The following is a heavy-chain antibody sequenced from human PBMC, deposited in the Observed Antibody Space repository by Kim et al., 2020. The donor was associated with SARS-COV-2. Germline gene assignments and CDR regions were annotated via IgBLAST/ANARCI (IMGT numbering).Heavy chain of an antibody. V-gene: IGHV3-23*01. CDR3: AKLDSSDYYAPFDY. D-gene: IGHD3-22*01. Sequence: ADSLKGRFTISRDNSKNTLYLQMYGLRAEDTAVFYCAKLDSSDYYAPFDYWGQGTLVTVSS. J-gene: IGHJ4*02.